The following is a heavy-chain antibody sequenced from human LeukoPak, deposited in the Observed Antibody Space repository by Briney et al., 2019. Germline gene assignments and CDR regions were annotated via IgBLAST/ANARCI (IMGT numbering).Heavy chain of an antibody. D-gene: IGHD6-13*01. J-gene: IGHJ6*03. Sequence: PSEALSLTCTVSGGSISSYYWSWIRQPAGKGLEWIGRIYTSGSTNYNPSLKRRVTMSVDTSKNQLSLKLSSVTAADTAVYYCARNIAPADRYYYYMDVWGKGTTVTISS. CDR1: GGSISSYY. CDR2: IYTSGST. V-gene: IGHV4-4*07. CDR3: ARNIAPADRYYYYMDV.